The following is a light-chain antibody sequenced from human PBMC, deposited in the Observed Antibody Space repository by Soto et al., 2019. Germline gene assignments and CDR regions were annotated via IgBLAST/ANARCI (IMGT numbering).Light chain of an antibody. CDR3: QQRHNWPIT. Sequence: EIVLTQSPATLSLSPGERSTLSCKASETIRGLLAWYQQRPGQXSRXXIYDTSNRATGIPARFSGGGSGTDLTITISGLEPADLGVYYCQQRHNWPITFGQGTRLEIK. CDR2: DTS. CDR1: ETIRGL. V-gene: IGKV3-11*01. J-gene: IGKJ5*01.